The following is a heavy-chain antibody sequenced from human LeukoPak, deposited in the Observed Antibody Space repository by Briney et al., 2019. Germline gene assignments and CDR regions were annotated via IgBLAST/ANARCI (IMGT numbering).Heavy chain of an antibody. CDR3: AGPNKYCSSTSCFP. CDR1: GFTFSSYG. D-gene: IGHD2-2*01. J-gene: IGHJ5*02. CDR2: ISGSGGST. Sequence: GGSLRLSCAASGFTFSSYGMHWVRQAPGKGLEWVSAISGSGGSTYYADSVKGRFTISRDNSKNTLYLQMNSLRAEDTAVYYCAGPNKYCSSTSCFPWGQGTLVTVSS. V-gene: IGHV3-23*01.